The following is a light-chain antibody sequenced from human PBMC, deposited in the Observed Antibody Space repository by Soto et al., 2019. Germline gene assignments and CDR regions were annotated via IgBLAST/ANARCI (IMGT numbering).Light chain of an antibody. V-gene: IGLV1-44*01. CDR2: SDD. CDR1: SSNIAGNT. J-gene: IGLJ1*01. CDR3: ATWDVSLNAYV. Sequence: QAVVTQPPSASGTPGQRVTISCSGSSSNIAGNTVNWYQQLPGTAPKLLIYSDDQRPSGVPDRFSGSKSGASASLAISGLQSEDEAHYYCATWDVSLNAYVFGAGTKLTVL.